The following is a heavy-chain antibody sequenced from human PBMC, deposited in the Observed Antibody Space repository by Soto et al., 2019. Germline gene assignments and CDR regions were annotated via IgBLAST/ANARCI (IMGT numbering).Heavy chain of an antibody. CDR1: GFTFSSYW. CDR2: IKQDGSEK. V-gene: IGHV3-7*01. CDR3: AREIIVVVAVKDAFDI. Sequence: EVQLVESGGGLVQPGGSLRLSCAASGFTFSSYWMSWVRQAPGKGLEWVANIKQDGSEKYYVDSVKGRFTISRDNAKNSLYLQMNRMRAEDTAVYYCAREIIVVVAVKDAFDIWGQGTMVTVSS. D-gene: IGHD2-15*01. J-gene: IGHJ3*02.